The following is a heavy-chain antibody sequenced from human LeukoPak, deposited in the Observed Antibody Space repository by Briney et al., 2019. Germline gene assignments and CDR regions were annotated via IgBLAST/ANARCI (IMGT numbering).Heavy chain of an antibody. CDR3: AREGFYNDTNGYTYYFDY. Sequence: ASVKVFCKASGYTFTSYGISWVQQAPGQGLEWMGWISAYNGNTNYAQKLQGRVTMTTDTSTSTAYMELRSLRSDDTAVYYCAREGFYNDTNGYTYYFDYWGQGTPVSVFS. D-gene: IGHD3-22*01. CDR1: GYTFTSYG. V-gene: IGHV1-18*01. J-gene: IGHJ4*02. CDR2: ISAYNGNT.